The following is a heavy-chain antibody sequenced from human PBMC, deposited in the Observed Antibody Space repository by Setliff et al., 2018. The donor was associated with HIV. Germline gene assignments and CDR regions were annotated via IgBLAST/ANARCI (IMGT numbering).Heavy chain of an antibody. Sequence: SETLSLTCAVYGGSFSSGSYYWSWIRQPPGKGLEWIGYIYYSGSTKHNPSLKSRVTISLDTSKNQFSLKLTSVTAADTAVYYCAQLGMVDDFDYWGQGTLVTVSS. J-gene: IGHJ4*02. CDR3: AQLGMVDDFDY. V-gene: IGHV4-61*01. CDR2: IYYSGST. D-gene: IGHD1-1*01. CDR1: GGSFSSGSYY.